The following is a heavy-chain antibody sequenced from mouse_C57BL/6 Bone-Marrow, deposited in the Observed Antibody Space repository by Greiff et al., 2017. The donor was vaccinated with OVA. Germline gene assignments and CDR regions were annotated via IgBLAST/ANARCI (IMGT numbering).Heavy chain of an antibody. V-gene: IGHV5-4*01. Sequence: EVQRVESGGGLVKPGGSLKLSCAASGFTFSSYAMSWVRQTPEKRLEWVATISDGGSYTYYPDNVKGRFTISRDNAKNNLYLQMSHLKSEDTAMYYCARDRYGNLYYFDYWGQGTTLTVSS. CDR1: GFTFSSYA. J-gene: IGHJ2*01. D-gene: IGHD2-1*01. CDR2: ISDGGSYT. CDR3: ARDRYGNLYYFDY.